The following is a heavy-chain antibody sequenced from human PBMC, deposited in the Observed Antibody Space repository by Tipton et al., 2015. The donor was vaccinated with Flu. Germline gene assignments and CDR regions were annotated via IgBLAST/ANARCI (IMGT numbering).Heavy chain of an antibody. CDR2: LYYSGIT. J-gene: IGHJ4*02. D-gene: IGHD6-19*01. Sequence: LRLSCAASGFTFGSYAMSWVRQAPVKGLEWIGYLYYSGITNYSPSLKSRVTISVDTSKNQFSLKLSSVTAADSAVYYCARGYSSGWYYCDYWGQGTLVTGS. CDR3: ARGYSSGWYYCDY. V-gene: IGHV4-59*01. CDR1: GFTFGSYA.